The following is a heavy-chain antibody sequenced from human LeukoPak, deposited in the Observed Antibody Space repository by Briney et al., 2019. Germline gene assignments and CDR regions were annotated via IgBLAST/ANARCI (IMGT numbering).Heavy chain of an antibody. CDR1: GGAFSSYT. V-gene: IGHV1-69*04. D-gene: IGHD6-13*01. Sequence: ASVKVSCKASGGAFSSYTISWVRQAPGQGLEWMGRIIPILGIANYAQKFQGRVTITADKSTSTAYMELSSLRSEDTAVYYCAREIIAAAGKDAFDIWGQGTMVTVSS. CDR3: AREIIAAAGKDAFDI. CDR2: IIPILGIA. J-gene: IGHJ3*02.